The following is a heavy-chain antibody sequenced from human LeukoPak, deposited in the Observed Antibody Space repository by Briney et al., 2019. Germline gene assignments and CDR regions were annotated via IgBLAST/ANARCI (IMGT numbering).Heavy chain of an antibody. V-gene: IGHV4-39*01. CDR3: AKNPYHSTGYGWVAFDI. J-gene: IGHJ3*02. CDR1: GGSISSSTFY. CDR2: ISYTGNT. Sequence: SETLSLTCTVSGGSISSSTFYWGWIRQPPGKGLDWLAIISYTGNTNYNPSLKSRVTISVDTSKNQFSLKLNSVTAPDTAVYYCAKNPYHSTGYGWVAFDIWGQGTMVTVSS. D-gene: IGHD3-22*01.